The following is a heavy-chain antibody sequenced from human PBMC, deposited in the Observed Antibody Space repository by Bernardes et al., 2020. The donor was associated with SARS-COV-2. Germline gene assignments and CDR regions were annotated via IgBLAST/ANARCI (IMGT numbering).Heavy chain of an antibody. Sequence: GGSLRLSCAASGCSFSNSAMHWVRQAPGKGLEWVAVISYDGSNKYYADSVKGRFTISRDNSKNTLYLQTNSLRAEDTAVYYCASTYSGIYYDAFDIWGQGTMVTVSS. J-gene: IGHJ3*02. CDR2: ISYDGSNK. CDR3: ASTYSGIYYDAFDI. V-gene: IGHV3-30-3*01. D-gene: IGHD1-26*01. CDR1: GCSFSNSA.